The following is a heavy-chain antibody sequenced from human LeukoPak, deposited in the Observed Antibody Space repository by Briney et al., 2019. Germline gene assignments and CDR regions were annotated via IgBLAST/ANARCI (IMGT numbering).Heavy chain of an antibody. CDR2: ISGSGGST. CDR1: GFTFSSYA. D-gene: IGHD3-22*01. CDR3: ARKGGYSSGYYY. J-gene: IGHJ4*02. V-gene: IGHV3-23*01. Sequence: PGGSLRLSCAASGFTFSSYAMSWVRQAPGKGLEWVSAISGSGGSTYYADSAKGRFTISRDNAKNSLYLQMDSLRVEDTAVYFCARKGGYSSGYYYWGQGTLVTVSS.